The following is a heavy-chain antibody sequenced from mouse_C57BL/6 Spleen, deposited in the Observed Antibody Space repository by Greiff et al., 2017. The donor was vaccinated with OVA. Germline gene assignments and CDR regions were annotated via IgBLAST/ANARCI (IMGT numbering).Heavy chain of an antibody. Sequence: VQLQQPGTELVKPGASVKLSCKASGYTFTSYWMHWVKQRPGQGLEWMGNINPSNGGTNSNEKLKSKATLTVDKSSSTAYMQLSSLTSEDSSVYYCARNYGSSYYFDYWGQGTTLTVSS. D-gene: IGHD1-1*01. CDR3: ARNYGSSYYFDY. CDR1: GYTFTSYW. J-gene: IGHJ2*01. V-gene: IGHV1-53*01. CDR2: INPSNGGT.